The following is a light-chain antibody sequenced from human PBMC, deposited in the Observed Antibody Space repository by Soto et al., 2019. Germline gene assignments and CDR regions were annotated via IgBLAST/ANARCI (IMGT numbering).Light chain of an antibody. CDR2: LGS. CDR1: QSLLHSNGYNY. CDR3: MQPLQSWT. J-gene: IGKJ1*01. V-gene: IGKV2-28*01. Sequence: DIVITQSPLSLPVTPVEPASISCGSSQSLLHSNGYNYLDWYLQKPGQSPQLLIYLGSNRASGVPDRFSGSGSGTDFTLKISRVEAEDVGVYYCMQPLQSWTFGQGTKVDIK.